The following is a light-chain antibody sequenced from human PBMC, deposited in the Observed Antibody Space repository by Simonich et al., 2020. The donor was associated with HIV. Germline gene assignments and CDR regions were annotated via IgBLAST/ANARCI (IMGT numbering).Light chain of an antibody. CDR3: QQYHHLPLT. V-gene: IGKV1-33*01. CDR2: DAS. Sequence: DIQMTQSPSSLSASVGDRVTITCQASQYISNSLNWYQQKPGKSPKLLIFDASNLETWVPSRFSGSASGTDFTFTISSLQPEDIATYYCQQYHHLPLTFAGGTKVEIK. J-gene: IGKJ4*01. CDR1: QYISNS.